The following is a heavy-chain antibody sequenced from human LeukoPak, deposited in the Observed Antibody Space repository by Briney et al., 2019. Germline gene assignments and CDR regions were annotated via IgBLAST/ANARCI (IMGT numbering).Heavy chain of an antibody. V-gene: IGHV3-74*01. D-gene: IGHD3-22*01. CDR2: ITSDGSST. CDR3: ARVWYYYDSSGYYYFDY. J-gene: IGHJ4*02. Sequence: GGSLRLSCAASGFTFSSYWMHWVRQAPGKGLVWVSRITSDGSSTSYADSVKGRFTISRDNAKNALYLQMNSLRAEDTAVYYCARVWYYYDSSGYYYFDYWGQGTLVTVSS. CDR1: GFTFSSYW.